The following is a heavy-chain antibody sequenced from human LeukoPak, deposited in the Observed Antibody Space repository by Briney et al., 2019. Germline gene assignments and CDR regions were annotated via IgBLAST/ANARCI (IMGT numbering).Heavy chain of an antibody. V-gene: IGHV3-23*01. CDR1: GFTFSSYA. CDR3: AKDFWAVAGRLGFDY. Sequence: PGGSLRLSCAASGFTFSSYAMSWVRQAPGKGLEWVSAISGSGGSTYYADSVKGRFTISRDNSRNTLYLQMNSLRAEDTAVYYCAKDFWAVAGRLGFDYWGQGTLVTASS. CDR2: ISGSGGST. J-gene: IGHJ4*02. D-gene: IGHD6-19*01.